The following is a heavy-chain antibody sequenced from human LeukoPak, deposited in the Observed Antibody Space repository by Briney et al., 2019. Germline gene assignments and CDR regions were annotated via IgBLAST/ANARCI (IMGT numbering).Heavy chain of an antibody. CDR1: GYTFTSYD. Sequence: ASVKVSCKASGYTFTSYDINWVRQATGQGLEGMGWMNPNRGNTGYAHKFQGRVTMTRNTSISTAYMELSSLRSEDTAVYYCASSRSYGGNSALDYWGQGTLVTVSS. V-gene: IGHV1-8*01. CDR2: MNPNRGNT. D-gene: IGHD4-23*01. CDR3: ASSRSYGGNSALDY. J-gene: IGHJ4*02.